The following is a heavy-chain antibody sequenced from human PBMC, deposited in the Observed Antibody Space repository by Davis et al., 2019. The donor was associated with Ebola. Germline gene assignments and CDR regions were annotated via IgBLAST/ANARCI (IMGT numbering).Heavy chain of an antibody. V-gene: IGHV3-21*01. D-gene: IGHD6-25*01. CDR3: ARDPRGQGLLWAPYNWFDP. J-gene: IGHJ5*02. CDR2: ISSSSSYI. CDR1: GFTFSSYS. Sequence: GGSLRLSCAASGFTFSSYSMNWVRQAPGKGLEWVSSISSSSSYIYYAESVKGRFTISRDNSKNSLYLQMNSLRDEDTAVYYCARDPRGQGLLWAPYNWFDPWGQGTLVTVSS.